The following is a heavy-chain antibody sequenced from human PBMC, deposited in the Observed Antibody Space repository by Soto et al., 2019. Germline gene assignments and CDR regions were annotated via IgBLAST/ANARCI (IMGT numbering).Heavy chain of an antibody. Sequence: QVQLQESGPGLVKPSQTLSLTCAVSGASINNGGYYWSWVRQHPGKGLEWLGHIYHSGDTYYNPSLKRRLTISVDTSKNHFSLNLTSATAADTAVYYCARMVRGGRGLDPWGQGTLVSVSS. CDR2: IYHSGDT. CDR3: ARMVRGGRGLDP. J-gene: IGHJ5*02. D-gene: IGHD3-10*01. CDR1: GASINNGGYY. V-gene: IGHV4-31*11.